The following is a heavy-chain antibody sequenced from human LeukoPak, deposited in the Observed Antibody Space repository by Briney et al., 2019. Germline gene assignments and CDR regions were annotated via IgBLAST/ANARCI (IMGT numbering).Heavy chain of an antibody. CDR3: ARVGNYYSNWFDP. CDR2: ISYDGSNK. Sequence: GGSLRLSCAASGFTFRRYAMHWVRQAPGKGLEWVAVISYDGSNKYYADSVKGRFTISRDNSKNTLYLQMNSLRAEDTAVYYCARVGNYYSNWFDPWGQGTLVTVSS. V-gene: IGHV3-30*01. J-gene: IGHJ5*02. D-gene: IGHD3-22*01. CDR1: GFTFRRYA.